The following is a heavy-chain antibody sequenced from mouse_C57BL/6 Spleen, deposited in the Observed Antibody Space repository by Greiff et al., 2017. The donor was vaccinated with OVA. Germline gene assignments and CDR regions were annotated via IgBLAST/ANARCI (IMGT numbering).Heavy chain of an antibody. J-gene: IGHJ3*01. V-gene: IGHV5-9-1*02. Sequence: EVQRVESGEGLVKPGGSLKLSCAASGFTFSSYAMSWVRQTPEKRLEWVAYISSGGDYIYYADTVKGRFTISRDNARNTLYLQMSSLKSEDTAMYYCTREARDDYDDGFAYWGQGTLVTVSA. CDR2: ISSGGDYI. CDR1: GFTFSSYA. CDR3: TREARDDYDDGFAY. D-gene: IGHD2-4*01.